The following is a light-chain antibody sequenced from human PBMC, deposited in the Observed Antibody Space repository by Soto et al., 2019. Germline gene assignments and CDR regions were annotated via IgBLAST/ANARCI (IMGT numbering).Light chain of an antibody. V-gene: IGLV1-51*02. CDR3: GTWDSSPGVV. J-gene: IGLJ2*01. CDR2: ENN. CDR1: SSNIGNNY. Sequence: QSVLTQPPSVSAAPGQKVTISCSGSSSNIGNNYVSWYQQLPGTAPKFLIYENNKRPSGIPDRFSGSKSGTSATLGITGLQTGDEADYYCGTWDSSPGVVFGGGTKLTVL.